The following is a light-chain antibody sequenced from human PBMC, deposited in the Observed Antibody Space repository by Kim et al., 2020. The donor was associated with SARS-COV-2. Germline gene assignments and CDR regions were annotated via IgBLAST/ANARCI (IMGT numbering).Light chain of an antibody. J-gene: IGKJ1*01. Sequence: PGERATRSGRASQSVSSSYLAWYQQKPGQAPRLLIYGASSRATGIPDRFSGSGSGTDFTLTISRLEPEDFAVYYCQQYGSSSTWTFGQGTKVDIK. CDR1: QSVSSSY. V-gene: IGKV3-20*01. CDR2: GAS. CDR3: QQYGSSSTWT.